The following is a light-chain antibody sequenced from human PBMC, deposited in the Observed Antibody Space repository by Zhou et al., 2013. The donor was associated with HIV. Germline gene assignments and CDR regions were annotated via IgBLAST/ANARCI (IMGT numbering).Light chain of an antibody. CDR2: KAS. CDR3: QQSYSTSRGRWT. CDR1: QSISSW. Sequence: DIQMTQSPSTLSASVGDRVTIPCRASQSISSWLAWYQQKPGKAPRLLIYKASSLESGVPSRFSGSGSGTDFTLTITSLQPEDFATYYCQQSYSTSRGRWTFGQGTKVEIK. V-gene: IGKV1-5*03. J-gene: IGKJ1*01.